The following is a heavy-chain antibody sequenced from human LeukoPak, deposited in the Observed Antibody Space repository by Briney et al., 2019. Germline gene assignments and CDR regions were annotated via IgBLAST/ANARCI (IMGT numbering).Heavy chain of an antibody. D-gene: IGHD4-17*01. CDR2: ISYDGSNK. V-gene: IGHV3-30-3*01. CDR3: ARDHLKTTDLNWFDP. CDR1: GFTFSSYA. J-gene: IGHJ5*02. Sequence: GGSLRLSCAASGFTFSSYAMHWVRQAPGKGLEWVAVISYDGSNKYYADSVKGRFTISRDNSKNTLYLQMNSLRAGDTAVYYCARDHLKTTDLNWFDPWGQGTLVTVSS.